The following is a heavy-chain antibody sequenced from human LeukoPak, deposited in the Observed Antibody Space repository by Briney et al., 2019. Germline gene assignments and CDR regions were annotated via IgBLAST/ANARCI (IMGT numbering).Heavy chain of an antibody. CDR3: ARHTDDLGYFQH. J-gene: IGHJ1*01. CDR1: GFTFSDHY. Sequence: GGSLRLSCAASGFTFSDHYMDWVRQAPGKGLEWVGRTRNKGNSYPTQYAASVKGRFTLSRDESKNSLYLQMNSLRTEDTAVYYCARHTDDLGYFQHWGQGTLVTVSS. V-gene: IGHV3-72*01. CDR2: TRNKGNSYPT. D-gene: IGHD3-16*01.